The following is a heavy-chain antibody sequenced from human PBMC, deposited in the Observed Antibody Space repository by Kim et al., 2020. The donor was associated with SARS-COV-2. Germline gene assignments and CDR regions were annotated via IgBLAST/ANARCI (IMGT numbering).Heavy chain of an antibody. Sequence: ASVKVSCKASGYTFSDYYMHWVRQAPGQGLEWMGRIDPNSGGTYFAQKFQGRVTMTRDTSISTGYMELSRLTPNDTAVYYCARVGGPEGVRGAPTTRYYG. J-gene: IGHJ6*01. D-gene: IGHD3-10*01. CDR1: GYTFSDYY. CDR2: IDPNSGGT. V-gene: IGHV1-2*06. CDR3: ARVGGPEGVRGAPTTRYYG.